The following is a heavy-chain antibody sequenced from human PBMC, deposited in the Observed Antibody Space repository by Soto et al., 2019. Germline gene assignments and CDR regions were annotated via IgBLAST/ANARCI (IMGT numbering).Heavy chain of an antibody. J-gene: IGHJ4*02. CDR1: GYRFTSSW. Sequence: EVQLVQSGAEVKKPGESLRISCKGSGYRFTSSWINWVRQMPGKGLEWMGRFDPTDSYTYYSPSFQGHVTISADKSIRTAYLQWTSRKASDTARYYCASGSGSFYGRFDYWGQGTLVTVSS. CDR3: ASGSGSFYGRFDY. CDR2: FDPTDSYT. D-gene: IGHD1-26*01. V-gene: IGHV5-10-1*01.